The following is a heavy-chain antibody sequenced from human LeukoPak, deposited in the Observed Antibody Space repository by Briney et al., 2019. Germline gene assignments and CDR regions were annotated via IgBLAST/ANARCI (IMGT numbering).Heavy chain of an antibody. Sequence: ETLSLTCTVSGGSISSYYMSWVRQAPGKGLEWVSVIYSGGSTYYTDSVKGRFTISRDISKNTLYLQMNSLRAEDTAVYYCARVRHGDYVDYWGQGTLVTVSS. J-gene: IGHJ4*02. V-gene: IGHV3-53*01. CDR1: GGSISSYY. D-gene: IGHD4-17*01. CDR2: IYSGGST. CDR3: ARVRHGDYVDY.